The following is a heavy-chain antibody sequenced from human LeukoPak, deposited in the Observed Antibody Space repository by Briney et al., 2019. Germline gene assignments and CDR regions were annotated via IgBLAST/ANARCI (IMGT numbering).Heavy chain of an antibody. CDR2: ISAYNGNT. Sequence: GASVKVSCKASGYTFTSYGISWVRQAPGQGREWMGWISAYNGNTNYAQKLQGRVTMTTDTSTSTAYMELRSLRSDDTAVYYCARDRYYYGSGSYYKRGESGNYFDYWGQGTLVTVSS. D-gene: IGHD3-10*01. V-gene: IGHV1-18*01. J-gene: IGHJ4*02. CDR1: GYTFTSYG. CDR3: ARDRYYYGSGSYYKRGESGNYFDY.